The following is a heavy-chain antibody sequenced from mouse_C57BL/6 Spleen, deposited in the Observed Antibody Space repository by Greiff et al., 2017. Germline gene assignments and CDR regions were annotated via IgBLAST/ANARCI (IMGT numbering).Heavy chain of an antibody. Sequence: VQLKESGAELVRPGASVKLSCTASGFNIKDYYMHWVKQRPEQGLEWIGRIDPEEGDTEYAPKFQGKATMTADTSSNTAYLHLSSLTSEDTAVYYCTSYYGSSYWYFDVWGTGTTVTVSS. CDR1: GFNIKDYY. CDR3: TSYYGSSYWYFDV. CDR2: IDPEEGDT. D-gene: IGHD1-1*01. V-gene: IGHV14-1*01. J-gene: IGHJ1*03.